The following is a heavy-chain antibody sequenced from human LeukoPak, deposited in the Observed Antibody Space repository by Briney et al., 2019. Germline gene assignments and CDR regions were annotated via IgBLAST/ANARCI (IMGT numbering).Heavy chain of an antibody. CDR1: GYTFTSYG. J-gene: IGHJ3*02. V-gene: IGHV1-18*01. CDR2: ISAYNGNT. Sequence: GASEKVSCKASGYTFTSYGISWVRQAPGQGLEWMGWISAYNGNTNYAQKLQGRVTMTTDTSTSTAYMELRSLRSDDTAVYYCARVWGIAAAGTGDAFDIWGQGTMVTVSS. CDR3: ARVWGIAAAGTGDAFDI. D-gene: IGHD6-13*01.